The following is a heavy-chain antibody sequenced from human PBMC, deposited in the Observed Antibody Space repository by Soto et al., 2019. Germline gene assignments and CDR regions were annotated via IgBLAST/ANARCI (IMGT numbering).Heavy chain of an antibody. CDR3: ARRGSIAVAGTGWNYYYYYGMDV. D-gene: IGHD6-19*01. CDR1: GYSVTSYW. V-gene: IGHV5-51*01. CDR2: IYPGDSDT. J-gene: IGHJ6*02. Sequence: XESLTISCKGSGYSVTSYWIGWVRQMPGKGLEWMGIIYPGDSDTRYSPSFQGQVTISADKSISTAYLQWSSLKASDTAMYYCARRGSIAVAGTGWNYYYYYGMDVWGQGTTVTVSS.